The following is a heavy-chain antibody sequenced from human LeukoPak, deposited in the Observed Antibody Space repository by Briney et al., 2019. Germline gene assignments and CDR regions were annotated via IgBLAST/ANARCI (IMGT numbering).Heavy chain of an antibody. D-gene: IGHD4-23*01. J-gene: IGHJ4*02. CDR1: GYTFTSNW. CDR3: ARRDYGGHAAYFDY. Sequence: GESLKISCKGYGYTFTSNWIGWVRQMPGKGPEWMGIIYPRDSDTVYSPSFQSQVIMSVDKSISTAYLQWSSLKASDTAIYFCARRDYGGHAAYFDYWGQGTLVTVSS. V-gene: IGHV5-51*01. CDR2: IYPRDSDT.